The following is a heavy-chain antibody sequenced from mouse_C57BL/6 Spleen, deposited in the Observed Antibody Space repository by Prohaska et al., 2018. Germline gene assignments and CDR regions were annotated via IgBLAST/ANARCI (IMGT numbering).Heavy chain of an antibody. CDR2: INPYNGGT. J-gene: IGHJ1*03. Sequence: HGKSLEWIGVINPYNGGTSYNHKFKGKATLTVDKSSSTAYMELNSLTSEDSAVYYCARGGVYYGSSGWYFDVWGTGTTVTVSS. V-gene: IGHV1-19*01. D-gene: IGHD1-1*01. CDR3: ARGGVYYGSSGWYFDV.